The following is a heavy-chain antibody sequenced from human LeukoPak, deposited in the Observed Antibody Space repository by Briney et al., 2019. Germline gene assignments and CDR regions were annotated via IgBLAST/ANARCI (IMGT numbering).Heavy chain of an antibody. D-gene: IGHD3-3*01. J-gene: IGHJ4*02. CDR3: ASTYYDFWSGRNKKSGFDY. CDR2: IIPIFGTA. V-gene: IGHV1-69*01. Sequence: GSSVKVSCKASGGTFSSYAISWVRQAPGHGLEWMGGIIPIFGTANYAQKFQGRVTITADESTSTAYMELSSLRSEDTAVYYCASTYYDFWSGRNKKSGFDYWGQGTLVTVSS. CDR1: GGTFSSYA.